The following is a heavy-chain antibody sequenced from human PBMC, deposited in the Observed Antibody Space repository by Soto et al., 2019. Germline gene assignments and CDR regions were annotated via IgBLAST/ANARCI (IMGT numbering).Heavy chain of an antibody. CDR1: GFTVSSNY. V-gene: IGHV3-15*01. CDR2: IKSQASGGTI. CDR3: THLLSLAHPYSYL. Sequence: GGSLRLSCVTSGFTVSSNYMSWVRQAPGKRLEWVGRIKSQASGGTIDYAAPVKGRFTISRDDSKNTVYLQMDSLKTEDTAVYYCTHLLSLAHPYSYLWGQGTQVTVSS. J-gene: IGHJ4*02. D-gene: IGHD2-21*01.